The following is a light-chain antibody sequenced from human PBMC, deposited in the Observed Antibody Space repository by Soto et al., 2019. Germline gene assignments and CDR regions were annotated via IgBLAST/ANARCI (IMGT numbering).Light chain of an antibody. CDR2: AAS. J-gene: IGKJ1*01. CDR3: QQSYSTPLT. CDR1: QSISSY. Sequence: DIQMTQSPSSLSAYVGDRVTITCRASQSISSYLNWYQQKPGKAPKLLIYAASSLQSGVPSRFSGSGSGPDVTLIISSLQPEDFATYYCQQSYSTPLTFGPGTKVEI. V-gene: IGKV1-39*01.